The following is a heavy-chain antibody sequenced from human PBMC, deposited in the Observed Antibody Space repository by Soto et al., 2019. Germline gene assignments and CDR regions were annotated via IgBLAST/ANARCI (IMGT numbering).Heavy chain of an antibody. D-gene: IGHD6-13*01. CDR1: GFTFSSYA. CDR3: ARAVIAAGGVYYYYYYGMDV. V-gene: IGHV3-30-3*01. Sequence: PGGSLRLSCAASGFTFSSYAMHWVRQAPGKGLEWVAVISYDGSNKYYADSVKGRFTISRDNSKNTLYLQMNGLRAEDTAVYYCARAVIAAGGVYYYYYYGMDVWGQGTTVTVS. CDR2: ISYDGSNK. J-gene: IGHJ6*02.